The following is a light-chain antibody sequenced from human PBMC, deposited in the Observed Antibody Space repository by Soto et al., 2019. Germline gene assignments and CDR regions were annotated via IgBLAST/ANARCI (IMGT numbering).Light chain of an antibody. V-gene: IGKV1-17*01. J-gene: IGKJ1*01. CDR1: QGIRDD. CDR2: AAS. Sequence: DIQMTQSPSSLSASVGDRVTITCRASQGIRDDLAWYQQKPGKAPRRLIYAASSLQSGVPSRFSGSGSGTEFTLTISSLQPEDFTTYYCLQHHSYRAWTFGQGTKVEIK. CDR3: LQHHSYRAWT.